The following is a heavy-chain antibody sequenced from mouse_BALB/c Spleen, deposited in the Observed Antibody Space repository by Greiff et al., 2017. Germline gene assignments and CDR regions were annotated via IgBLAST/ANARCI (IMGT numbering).Heavy chain of an antibody. D-gene: IGHD2-14*01. CDR3: ARNKGYRYEGWYFDV. CDR2: IWSGGST. Sequence: VNLVESGPGLVQPSQSLSITCTVSGFSLTSYGVHWVRQSPGKGLEWLGVIWSGGSTDYNAAFISRLSISKDNSKSQVFFKMNSLQANDTAIYYCARNKGYRYEGWYFDVWGAGTTVTVSS. V-gene: IGHV2-2*02. J-gene: IGHJ1*01. CDR1: GFSLTSYG.